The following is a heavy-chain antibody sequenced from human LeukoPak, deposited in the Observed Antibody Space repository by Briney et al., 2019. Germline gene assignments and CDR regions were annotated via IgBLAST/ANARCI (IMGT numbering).Heavy chain of an antibody. CDR2: SSSSSSYI. CDR3: ARARAKQQLVPNWFDP. V-gene: IGHV3-21*01. CDR1: GFTFSSYS. D-gene: IGHD6-13*01. Sequence: GGSLRLSCAASGFTFSSYSMNWVRQAPGKGLEWVSSSSSSSSYIYYADSVKGRFTISRDNAKNSLYLQMNSLRAEDTAVYYCARARAKQQLVPNWFDPWGQGTLVTVSS. J-gene: IGHJ5*02.